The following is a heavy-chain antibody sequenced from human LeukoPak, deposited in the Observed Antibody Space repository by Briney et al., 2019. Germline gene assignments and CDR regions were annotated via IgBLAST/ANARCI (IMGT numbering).Heavy chain of an antibody. D-gene: IGHD3-22*01. CDR1: GYTFTNYG. V-gene: IGHV1-18*01. CDR3: ARDAALSYDYDSSGYYSAY. Sequence: ASVKVSCKASGYTFTNYGINWVRQAPGQGLEWMGWISAYNGNTNYAQKLQGRVTMTTDTSTSTAYMELRSLRSDDTAVYYCARDAALSYDYDSSGYYSAYWGQGTLVTSPQ. CDR2: ISAYNGNT. J-gene: IGHJ4*02.